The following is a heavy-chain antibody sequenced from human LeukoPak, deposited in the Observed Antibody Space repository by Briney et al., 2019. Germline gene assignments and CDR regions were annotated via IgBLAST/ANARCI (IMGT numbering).Heavy chain of an antibody. CDR1: GASVSSYY. V-gene: IGHV4-59*02. CDR3: ARYYADVNGYYYYYDY. CDR2: SAHTGSS. Sequence: SETLSLTCTVSGASVSSYYWSWIRKPPGKALDWIGFSAHTGSSSYNPSLKSRVSISVDKSMNHFSLRLTSVTTADTAVYYCARYYADVNGYYYYYDYWGQGTLVTVSS. J-gene: IGHJ4*02. D-gene: IGHD3-22*01.